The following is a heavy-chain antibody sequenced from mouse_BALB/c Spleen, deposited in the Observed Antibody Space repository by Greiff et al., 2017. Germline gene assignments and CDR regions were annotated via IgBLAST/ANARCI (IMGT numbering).Heavy chain of an antibody. Sequence: QVQLQQSGPGLVQPSQSLSITCTVSGFSLTSYGVHWVRQSPGKGLEWLGVIWSGGSTDYNAAFISRLSISKDNSKSQVFLKMNSLQTDDTARYYCARGNYYGSSYYYAMDYWGQGTSVTVSS. CDR2: IWSGGST. J-gene: IGHJ4*01. D-gene: IGHD1-1*01. CDR3: ARGNYYGSSYYYAMDY. CDR1: GFSLTSYG. V-gene: IGHV2-4-1*01.